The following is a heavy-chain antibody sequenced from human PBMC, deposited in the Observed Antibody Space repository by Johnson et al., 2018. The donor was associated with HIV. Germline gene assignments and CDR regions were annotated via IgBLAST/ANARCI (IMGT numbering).Heavy chain of an antibody. D-gene: IGHD4-23*01. Sequence: VQLVESGGGLVQPGGSLRLSCAASGFTFNRAWMSWVRQAPGKGLEWVGRVKSITDGGTTDYTAPVTGRFTISRDDSKNTLYLLMNSLRAEDTAVYYCARHGTTVVTRGAFDIWGQGTMVTVSS. CDR1: GFTFNRAW. CDR3: ARHGTTVVTRGAFDI. V-gene: IGHV3-15*01. CDR2: VKSITDGGTT. J-gene: IGHJ3*02.